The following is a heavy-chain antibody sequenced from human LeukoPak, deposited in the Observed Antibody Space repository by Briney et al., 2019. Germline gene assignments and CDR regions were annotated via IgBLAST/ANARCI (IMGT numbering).Heavy chain of an antibody. Sequence: GGSLRLSCAASGFTFSHYSMNWVRQAPGKGLEWVSSISSSSSYVYYADSVKGRFTISRDNAKNSLHLQMNILRADDTAVYYCAREGVSWIAVAGYSNWFDPWGQGTLVTVSS. J-gene: IGHJ5*02. CDR1: GFTFSHYS. CDR2: ISSSSSYV. D-gene: IGHD6-19*01. V-gene: IGHV3-21*04. CDR3: AREGVSWIAVAGYSNWFDP.